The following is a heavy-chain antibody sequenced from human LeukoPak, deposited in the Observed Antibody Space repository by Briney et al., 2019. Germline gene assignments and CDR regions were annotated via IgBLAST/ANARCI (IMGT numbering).Heavy chain of an antibody. CDR3: SNGIYDKSY. Sequence: GGSLRLPCAASGFTVSSNYMSWVRQAPGKGLEWVANIQQDGSEAYYADSVTGRFTISRDNAKNSLYLQMNSLRAEDTAVYYCSNGIYDKSYWGQGTLVTVSS. V-gene: IGHV3-7*01. CDR2: IQQDGSEA. D-gene: IGHD3-22*01. CDR1: GFTVSSNY. J-gene: IGHJ4*02.